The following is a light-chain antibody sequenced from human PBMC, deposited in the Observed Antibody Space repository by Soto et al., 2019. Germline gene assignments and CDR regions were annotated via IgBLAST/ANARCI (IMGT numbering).Light chain of an antibody. Sequence: QSALTQPASVSGSPGQSITFSCTGTSSDVGSYDYVSWHQQHPGKAPKLITYDVNNRPSGVPSRFSGSKSGNTASLIISGPQTEDEADYYCCAYSTSGTHVFGTGTKVTVL. V-gene: IGLV2-14*03. J-gene: IGLJ1*01. CDR2: DVN. CDR1: SSDVGSYDY. CDR3: CAYSTSGTHV.